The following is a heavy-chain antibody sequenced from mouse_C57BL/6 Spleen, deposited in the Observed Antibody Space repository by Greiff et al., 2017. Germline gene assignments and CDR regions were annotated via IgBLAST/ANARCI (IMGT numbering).Heavy chain of an antibody. J-gene: IGHJ2*01. Sequence: EVQVVESGGDLVKPGGSLKLSCAASGFTFSSYGMSWVRQTPDKRLEWVATISSGGSYTYYPDSVKGRFTISRDNAKNTLYLQMSSLKSEDTAMYYCASHSSGYSFDYWGQGTTLTVSS. D-gene: IGHD3-2*02. CDR1: GFTFSSYG. CDR3: ASHSSGYSFDY. CDR2: ISSGGSYT. V-gene: IGHV5-6*01.